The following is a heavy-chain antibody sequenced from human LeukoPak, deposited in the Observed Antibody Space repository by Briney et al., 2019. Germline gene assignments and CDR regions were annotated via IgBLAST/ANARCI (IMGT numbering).Heavy chain of an antibody. V-gene: IGHV3-33*01. D-gene: IGHD3-22*01. Sequence: GGSLRLSCAASGFTFSSYGMHWVRQAAGNGLEWVAVIRYDGSNKYYADSVKGRFTISRDNSKNTLYLQMNSLRAEDTAVYYCAGADNVIIMIEDWGQGTLVTVSS. CDR3: AGADNVIIMIED. CDR2: IRYDGSNK. CDR1: GFTFSSYG. J-gene: IGHJ4*02.